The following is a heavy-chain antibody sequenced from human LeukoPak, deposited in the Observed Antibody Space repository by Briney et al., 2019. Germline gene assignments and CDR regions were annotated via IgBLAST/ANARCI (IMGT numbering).Heavy chain of an antibody. J-gene: IGHJ5*02. CDR2: IIPILGIA. CDR3: ARGGKVAATPDWFDP. CDR1: GGTFSSYA. D-gene: IGHD2-15*01. Sequence: SVKVSCKASGGTFSSYAISWVRQAPGQGLEWVGRIIPILGIANYAQKFQGRVTITADKSTSTAYMELSSLRSEDTAVYYCARGGKVAATPDWFDPWGQGTLVTVSS. V-gene: IGHV1-69*04.